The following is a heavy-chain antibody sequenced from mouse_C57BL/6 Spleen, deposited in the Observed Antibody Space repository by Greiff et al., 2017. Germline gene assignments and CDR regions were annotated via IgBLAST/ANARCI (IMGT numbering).Heavy chain of an antibody. J-gene: IGHJ3*01. V-gene: IGHV5-2*01. CDR1: EYEFPSHD. CDR3: ARHEGYYGSSYGWFAY. Sequence: DVHLVESGGGLVQPGESLKLSCESNEYEFPSHDMSWVRKPPEKRLELVAAINSDGGSTYYPDTMERRFIISRDNTKKTLYLQMSSLRSEDTALYYCARHEGYYGSSYGWFAYWGQGTLVTVSA. D-gene: IGHD1-1*01. CDR2: INSDGGST.